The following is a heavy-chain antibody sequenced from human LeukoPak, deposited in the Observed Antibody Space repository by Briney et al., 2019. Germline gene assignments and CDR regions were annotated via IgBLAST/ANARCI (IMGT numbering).Heavy chain of an antibody. D-gene: IGHD6-6*01. Sequence: ASVKVSCKASGYTFTGYYMHWVRQAPGQGLEWMGWINPNSGGTNYAQKFQGRVTMTRDTSISTAYMELSRLRSDDTAVYYCARDGASIAARTWFDPWGQGTLVPVSS. CDR3: ARDGASIAARTWFDP. CDR1: GYTFTGYY. V-gene: IGHV1-2*02. J-gene: IGHJ5*02. CDR2: INPNSGGT.